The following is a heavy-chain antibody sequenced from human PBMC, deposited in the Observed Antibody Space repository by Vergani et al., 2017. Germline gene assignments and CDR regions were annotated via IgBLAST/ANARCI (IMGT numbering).Heavy chain of an antibody. V-gene: IGHV3-7*02. CDR3: VRGGLATIYNWFDP. J-gene: IGHJ5*01. Sequence: EVQLVESGGGLVHPGGSLRLSCAGSGFIFSNYWLTWVRQAPGKGLEWVASIKQDGSETEYVDSVRGRFTISRDNAKKSVSLQMSGLRAEDTAVYYCVRGGLATIYNWFDPWGQGTRVTVSS. D-gene: IGHD5-24*01. CDR2: IKQDGSET. CDR1: GFIFSNYW.